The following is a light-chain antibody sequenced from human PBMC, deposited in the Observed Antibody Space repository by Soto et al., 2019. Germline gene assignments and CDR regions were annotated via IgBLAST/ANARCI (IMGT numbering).Light chain of an antibody. Sequence: QSALTQPRSVSGSPGQSVTISCTGTNSDVGNYNYVSWYQQHPGKVPKLMIYDVSKRPSGVPDRFSGSKSGNTASLTISGLQAEDEADYYCCSFAGNYYVFGSGTKLTVL. CDR1: NSDVGNYNY. CDR3: CSFAGNYYV. V-gene: IGLV2-11*01. J-gene: IGLJ1*01. CDR2: DVS.